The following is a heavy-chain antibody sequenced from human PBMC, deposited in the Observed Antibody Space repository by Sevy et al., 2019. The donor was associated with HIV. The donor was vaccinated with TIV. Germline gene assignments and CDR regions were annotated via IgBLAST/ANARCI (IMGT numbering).Heavy chain of an antibody. D-gene: IGHD2-8*01. CDR1: GFTFSKYS. Sequence: GGSLRLSYAVSGFTFSKYSMSWVRQPPGKGLEWVSTLSFGCGEINYADSVKGRFTISRDNSKSSVYLQMNNLRPEDTAVYYCAREGCTKPHDYWGQGTLVTVSS. CDR2: LSFGCGEI. CDR3: AREGCTKPHDY. J-gene: IGHJ4*02. V-gene: IGHV3-23*01.